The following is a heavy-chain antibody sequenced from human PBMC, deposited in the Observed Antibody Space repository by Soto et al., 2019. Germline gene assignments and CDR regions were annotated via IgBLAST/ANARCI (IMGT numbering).Heavy chain of an antibody. V-gene: IGHV3-33*01. CDR2: IWYDGSNK. J-gene: IGHJ6*03. CDR1: GFTFSSYG. Sequence: GGSLRLSCAASGFTFSSYGMHWVRQAPGKGLEWVAVIWYDGSNKYYADSVKGRFTISRDNSKNTLYLQMNSLRAEDTAVYYCARVGYCSGGSCYRQYYYYYMDVWGKGTTVTVSS. CDR3: ARVGYCSGGSCYRQYYYYYMDV. D-gene: IGHD2-15*01.